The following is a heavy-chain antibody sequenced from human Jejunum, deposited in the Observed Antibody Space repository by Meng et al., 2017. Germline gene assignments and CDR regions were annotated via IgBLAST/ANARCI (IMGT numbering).Heavy chain of an antibody. CDR3: AREDPHTGWFDP. D-gene: IGHD3-10*01. V-gene: IGHV3-74*01. CDR1: GFTFSAFW. CDR2: VNSDGSFP. J-gene: IGHJ5*02. Sequence: VQLVESGGGLVQPGGSLRLSCAASGFTFSAFWMHWVRQVPGKGLLWVARVNSDGSFPAYADSVKGRFTISRDNAENTVYLQMNTLRAEDTGVYFCAREDPHTGWFDPWGRGTLVTVSS.